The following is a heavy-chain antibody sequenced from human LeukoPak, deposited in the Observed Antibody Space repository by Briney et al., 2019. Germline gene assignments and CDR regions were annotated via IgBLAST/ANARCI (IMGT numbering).Heavy chain of an antibody. CDR1: GFSFSSYD. CDR3: ARSVAGSSWFDP. V-gene: IGHV3-13*01. Sequence: TGGSLRLSCAASGFSFSSYDMHWVRQITGKGLEWVSVIGTAGDSLYAGSARGRFTISRENAKNSLYLQMNSLRAGDTAVYYCARSVAGSSWFDPWGQGTLVTVSS. J-gene: IGHJ5*02. CDR2: IGTAGDS. D-gene: IGHD6-19*01.